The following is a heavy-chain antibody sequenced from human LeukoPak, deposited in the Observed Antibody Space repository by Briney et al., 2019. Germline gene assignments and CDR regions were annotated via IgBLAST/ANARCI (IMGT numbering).Heavy chain of an antibody. V-gene: IGHV4-39*01. J-gene: IGHJ4*02. CDR1: GGSISSSSYY. CDR3: ARLSFSSGWNFVY. D-gene: IGHD6-19*01. CDR2: IYYSGST. Sequence: NPSETLSLTCTVSGGSISSSSYYWGWVRQPPGKGLEWIGSIYYSGSTYYNPSLKSRVTISVDTSKNQFSLKLSSVTAADAAVYYCARLSFSSGWNFVYWGQGTLVTVSS.